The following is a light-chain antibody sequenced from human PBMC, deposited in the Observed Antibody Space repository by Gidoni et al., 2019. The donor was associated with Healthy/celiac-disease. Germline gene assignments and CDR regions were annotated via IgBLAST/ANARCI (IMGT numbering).Light chain of an antibody. J-gene: IGKJ4*01. CDR2: EAS. Sequence: TLSLSPGERATLSCRASQSVSSYLAWYQQKPGQAPRLLIYEASSMATGIPARFSGSGSGTDFTLTISSLEPEDFAVYYCQQRSNWSLTFGGGTKVEIK. V-gene: IGKV3-11*01. CDR3: QQRSNWSLT. CDR1: QSVSSY.